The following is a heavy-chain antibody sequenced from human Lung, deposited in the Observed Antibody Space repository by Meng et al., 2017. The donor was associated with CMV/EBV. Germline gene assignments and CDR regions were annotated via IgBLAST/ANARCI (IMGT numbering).Heavy chain of an antibody. D-gene: IGHD4-23*01. J-gene: IGHJ6*02. V-gene: IGHV3-43D*03. Sequence: GGSXRLXXAASGFTFDDYAMHWVRQAPGKGLEWVSLISWDGGSTYYADSVKGRFTISRDNSKNSLYLQMNSLGAEDTALYYCAKDADGGKGYYYYGMDVWXQGTXVTVSS. CDR2: ISWDGGST. CDR1: GFTFDDYA. CDR3: AKDADGGKGYYYYGMDV.